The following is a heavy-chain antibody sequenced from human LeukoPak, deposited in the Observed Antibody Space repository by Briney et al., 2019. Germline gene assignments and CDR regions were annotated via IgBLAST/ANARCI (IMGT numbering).Heavy chain of an antibody. J-gene: IGHJ5*02. CDR3: TKFSIGVNSWGFDL. V-gene: IGHV3-21*01. CDR2: ISNHDLDI. Sequence: GGSLRLSCAASEFDFSRYSMHWLRQAPGKGLEWVSTISNHDLDIYYADSMKGRITISRDNAENTVYLEMSSLRVEDTALYYCTKFSIGVNSWGFDLWGQGTLVTVSS. CDR1: EFDFSRYS. D-gene: IGHD2-8*01.